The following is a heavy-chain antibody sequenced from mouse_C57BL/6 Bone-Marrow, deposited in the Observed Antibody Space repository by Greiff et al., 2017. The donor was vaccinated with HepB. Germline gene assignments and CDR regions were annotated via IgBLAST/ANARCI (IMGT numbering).Heavy chain of an antibody. CDR3: TTGLSEAWFAY. Sequence: LQESGAELVRPGASVKLSCTASGFNIKDDYMHWVKQRPEQGLEWIGWIDPENGDTEYASKFQGKATITADTSSNTAYLQLSSLTSEDTAVYYCTTGLSEAWFAYWGQGTLVTVSA. D-gene: IGHD3-3*01. CDR1: GFNIKDDY. CDR2: IDPENGDT. V-gene: IGHV14-4*01. J-gene: IGHJ3*01.